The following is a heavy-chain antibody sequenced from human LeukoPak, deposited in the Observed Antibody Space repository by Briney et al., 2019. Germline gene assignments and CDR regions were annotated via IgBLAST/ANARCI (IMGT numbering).Heavy chain of an antibody. Sequence: GGSLRLSCAASGFTFSSYAMHWVRQAPGKGLEWVAVISYDGSNKYYADSVKGRFTISRDNSKNTLYLQMNSLRAEDTAVYYCARASDGMDVWGQGTTATVSS. CDR3: ARASDGMDV. V-gene: IGHV3-30-3*01. J-gene: IGHJ6*02. CDR1: GFTFSSYA. CDR2: ISYDGSNK.